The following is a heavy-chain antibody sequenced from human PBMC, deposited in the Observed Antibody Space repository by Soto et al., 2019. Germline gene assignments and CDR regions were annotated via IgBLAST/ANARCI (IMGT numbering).Heavy chain of an antibody. J-gene: IGHJ4*02. CDR2: ISGSGDYT. V-gene: IGHV3-23*01. CDR1: GFTFDSYA. CDR3: AKNRGLQYYFDY. Sequence: EVQLLESGGGLVRPGGSLRLSCAASGFTFDSYAMNWVRQAPGKGLEWVSTISGSGDYTYYTDSVKGRFTISRDNSKNMMYLQMNSRRAEDTAIYYCAKNRGLQYYFDYWGQGTLVTVSS.